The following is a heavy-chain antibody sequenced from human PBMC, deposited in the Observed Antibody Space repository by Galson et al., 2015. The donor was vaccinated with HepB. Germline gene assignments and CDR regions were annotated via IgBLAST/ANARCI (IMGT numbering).Heavy chain of an antibody. D-gene: IGHD6-13*01. Sequence: DTLSLTCAVHGGSFSGYYWSWIRHTPGKGLEWIGEISHSGSTNYNPSLKSRAPISEDTPKKQFSLQVNSVTVADTAVYYCARLYEGGSSWFHGRPFDIWGQGTMVTVSS. V-gene: IGHV4-34*01. CDR2: ISHSGST. CDR3: ARLYEGGSSWFHGRPFDI. J-gene: IGHJ3*02. CDR1: GGSFSGYY.